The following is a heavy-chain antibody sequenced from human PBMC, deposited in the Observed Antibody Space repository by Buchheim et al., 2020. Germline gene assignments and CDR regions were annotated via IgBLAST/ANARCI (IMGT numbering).Heavy chain of an antibody. J-gene: IGHJ4*02. V-gene: IGHV4-34*01. Sequence: QVQLQQWGAGLLKPSETLSLTCAVYGGSFSGYYWSWIRQPPGKGLEWIGEINHSGSTNYNPSLTSRVTISVDTSKNQFSLKLSSVTAADTAVYYCARVPTQWLRNYFDYWGQGTL. CDR2: INHSGST. D-gene: IGHD6-19*01. CDR1: GGSFSGYY. CDR3: ARVPTQWLRNYFDY.